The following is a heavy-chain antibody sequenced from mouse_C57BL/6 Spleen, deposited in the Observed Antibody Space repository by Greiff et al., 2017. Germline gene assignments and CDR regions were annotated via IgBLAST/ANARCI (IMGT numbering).Heavy chain of an antibody. CDR1: GFTFSDYG. V-gene: IGHV5-15*04. Sequence: EVKLMESGGGLVQPGGSLKLSCAASGFTFSDYGMAWVRQAPRKGPEWVAFISNLAYSIYYADTVTGRFTISRENAKNTLYLEMSSLRSEDTDMYYCARRGTVHYYAMDDWGQGTSVTVSS. CDR3: ARRGTVHYYAMDD. D-gene: IGHD1-1*01. J-gene: IGHJ4*01. CDR2: ISNLAYSI.